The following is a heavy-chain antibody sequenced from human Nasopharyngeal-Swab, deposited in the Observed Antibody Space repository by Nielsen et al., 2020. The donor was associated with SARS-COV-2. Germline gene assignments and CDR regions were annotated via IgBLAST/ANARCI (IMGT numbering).Heavy chain of an antibody. V-gene: IGHV3-33*01. CDR2: IWYDGSNK. CDR3: AREYSPTRFLEWLSSGTDDAFDI. Sequence: WIRQPPGKGLEWVAVIWYDGSNKYYADSVKGRFTISRDNSKNTLYLQMNSLRAEDTAVYYCAREYSPTRFLEWLSSGTDDAFDIWGQGTMVTVSS. J-gene: IGHJ3*02. D-gene: IGHD3-3*01.